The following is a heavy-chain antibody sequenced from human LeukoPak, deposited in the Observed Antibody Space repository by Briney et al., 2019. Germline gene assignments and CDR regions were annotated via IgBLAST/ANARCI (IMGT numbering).Heavy chain of an antibody. CDR3: AKEVHPYDSGTYYFDY. D-gene: IGHD3-10*01. Sequence: PGGSLRLSCVGSGFTFISFGMNWVGQAEAKGLEWVAFIRHDGSNEYYADSVKGRFTVSRDNSKNTLFLQMNSLRVEEMAVYYCAKEVHPYDSGTYYFDYWGRGTLVTVSS. J-gene: IGHJ4*02. CDR2: IRHDGSNE. CDR1: GFTFISFG. V-gene: IGHV3-30*02.